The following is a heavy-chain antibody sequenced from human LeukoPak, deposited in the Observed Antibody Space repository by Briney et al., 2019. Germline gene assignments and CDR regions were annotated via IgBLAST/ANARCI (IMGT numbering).Heavy chain of an antibody. V-gene: IGHV1-2*02. D-gene: IGHD6-13*01. J-gene: IGHJ4*02. CDR1: GYTFTGYY. CDR3: ARARPRGTALDY. Sequence: ASVKVSCKASGYTFTGYYMHWVRQAPGQGLEWMGWINPNSGGINYAQKFQGRVTMTRDTSISTAYMELSRLRSDDTAVYYCARARPRGTALDYWGQGTLVTVSS. CDR2: INPNSGGI.